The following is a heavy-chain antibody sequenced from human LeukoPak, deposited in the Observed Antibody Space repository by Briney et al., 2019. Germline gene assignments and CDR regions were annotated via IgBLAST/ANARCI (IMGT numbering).Heavy chain of an antibody. V-gene: IGHV1-8*03. CDR1: GYTFSTYD. CDR2: MNPNSANT. CDR3: ARAIRYQLLSDY. J-gene: IGHJ4*02. D-gene: IGHD2-2*01. Sequence: VASVKVSCKTSGYTFSTYDINWLPQAAGQGLEWMGWMNPNSANTGFAQKFQGRAVITRDTSTATAYLELSSLTSEDTAVYYGARAIRYQLLSDYWGQGTLVTVSS.